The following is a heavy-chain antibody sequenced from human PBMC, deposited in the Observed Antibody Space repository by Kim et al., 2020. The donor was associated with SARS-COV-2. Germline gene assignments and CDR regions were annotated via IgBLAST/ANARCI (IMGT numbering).Heavy chain of an antibody. Sequence: GGSLRLSCAASGFTFSSYAMSWVRQAPGKGLEWVSAISGSGGSTYYADSVKGRFTISRDNSKNTLYLQMNSLRAEDTAVYYCAKDPSESWYVPGYYWGQGTLVTVSS. J-gene: IGHJ4*02. CDR3: AKDPSESWYVPGYY. D-gene: IGHD6-13*01. CDR1: GFTFSSYA. CDR2: ISGSGGST. V-gene: IGHV3-23*01.